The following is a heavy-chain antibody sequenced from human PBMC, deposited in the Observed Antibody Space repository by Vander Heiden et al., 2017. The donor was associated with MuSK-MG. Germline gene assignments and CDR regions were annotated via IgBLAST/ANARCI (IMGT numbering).Heavy chain of an antibody. D-gene: IGHD1-20*01. CDR1: GFSLSNARMG. V-gene: IGHV2-26*01. J-gene: IGHJ6*02. CDR2: IFSHDET. Sequence: QDTLKASGPVLVKPTETLTLTCTASGFSLSNARMGVSWIRHPSGKSLEWHAQIFSHDETSYSTALKIRLTITKNATKSQVVLTMTNMDPVDTATYCCARMTNNPRYYYYYGMDVWGQGTTVTVSS. CDR3: ARMTNNPRYYYYYGMDV.